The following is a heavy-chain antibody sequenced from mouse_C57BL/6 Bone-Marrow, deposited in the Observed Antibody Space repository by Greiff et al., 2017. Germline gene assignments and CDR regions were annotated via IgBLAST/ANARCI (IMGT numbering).Heavy chain of an antibody. Sequence: QLQPSGPELVKPGSSVKLSCKASGYTFTDYSMNWVKQSTIKSLEWIGDINPYYSTTSYNQKFKVKATLTVDHSSSTSYMQLNSLTSDDSAVYYCARNGYGSTSYAIDDWGQGTSLTVSS. D-gene: IGHD1-1*01. J-gene: IGHJ4*01. V-gene: IGHV1-39*01. CDR1: GYTFTDYS. CDR2: INPYYSTT. CDR3: ARNGYGSTSYAIDD.